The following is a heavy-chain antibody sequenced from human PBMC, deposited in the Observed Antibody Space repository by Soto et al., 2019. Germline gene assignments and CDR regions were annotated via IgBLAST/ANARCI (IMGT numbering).Heavy chain of an antibody. V-gene: IGHV3-73*02. CDR3: TGHPGFDYSISSESAY. D-gene: IGHD6-6*01. CDR2: IRSKANSYAT. J-gene: IGHJ4*02. Sequence: EVQLVESGGGLVQPGGSLKLSCAASGFTFSGSAMDWVRQTSGKGLEWVGRIRSKANSYATAYAASVKGRFTISRDDSKNTAYLQMNSLKTEDTAVYYCTGHPGFDYSISSESAYWAQGTLVTVSS. CDR1: GFTFSGSA.